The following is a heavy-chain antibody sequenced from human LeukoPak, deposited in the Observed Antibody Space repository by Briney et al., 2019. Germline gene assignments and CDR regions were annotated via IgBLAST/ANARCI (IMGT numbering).Heavy chain of an antibody. Sequence: PGRSLRLSCAASGFTFSSYAMSWVRQAPGKGLEWVSAISGSGGSTYYADSVKGRFTISRDNSKNTLYLQMNSLRAEDTAVYYCAKDIVVVPAYLDYWGQGTLVTVSS. CDR2: ISGSGGST. D-gene: IGHD2-2*01. V-gene: IGHV3-23*01. J-gene: IGHJ4*02. CDR3: AKDIVVVPAYLDY. CDR1: GFTFSSYA.